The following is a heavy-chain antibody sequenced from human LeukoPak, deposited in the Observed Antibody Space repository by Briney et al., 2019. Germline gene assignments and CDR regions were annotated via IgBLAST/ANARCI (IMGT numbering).Heavy chain of an antibody. CDR3: ARELSPVVKYYFEY. J-gene: IGHJ4*02. CDR2: IWYDGSNK. D-gene: IGHD3-22*01. Sequence: AGGSLTLSCSPSGFTFSSYGIHWVRQAPGKGLEWVVVIWYDGSNKYYADSVKGRFTISRDNSKNTRYLQMNSLRAEDTALYYCARELSPVVKYYFEYWGQGTLVTVSP. CDR1: GFTFSSYG. V-gene: IGHV3-33*01.